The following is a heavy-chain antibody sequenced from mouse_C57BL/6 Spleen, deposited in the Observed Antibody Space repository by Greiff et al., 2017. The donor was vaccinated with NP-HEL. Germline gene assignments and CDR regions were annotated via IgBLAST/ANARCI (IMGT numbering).Heavy chain of an antibody. CDR1: GYTFTSYW. CDR3: ARGRAPAYYSNYDY. CDR2: IDPSDSYT. Sequence: QVQLQQPGAELVMPGASVKLSCKASGYTFTSYWMHWVKQRPGQGLEWIGEIDPSDSYTNYNQKFKGKSTLTVDKSSSTAYMQLSSLTSEDSAVYYCARGRAPAYYSNYDYWGQGTTLTVSS. V-gene: IGHV1-69*01. D-gene: IGHD2-5*01. J-gene: IGHJ2*01.